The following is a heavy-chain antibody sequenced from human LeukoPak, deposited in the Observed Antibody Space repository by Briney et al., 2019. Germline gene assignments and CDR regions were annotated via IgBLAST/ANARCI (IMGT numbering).Heavy chain of an antibody. CDR1: GFTFSSYS. CDR2: ISSSSSTI. D-gene: IGHD6-19*01. V-gene: IGHV3-48*04. Sequence: GGSLRLSCAASGFTFSSYSMNWVRQAPGKGLEWISYISSSSSTIYYADSVKGRSTISRDNAKNSLYLQMNSLRAEDTAVYYCARVGGYSSGWSGFVDYWGQGTLVTVSS. J-gene: IGHJ4*02. CDR3: ARVGGYSSGWSGFVDY.